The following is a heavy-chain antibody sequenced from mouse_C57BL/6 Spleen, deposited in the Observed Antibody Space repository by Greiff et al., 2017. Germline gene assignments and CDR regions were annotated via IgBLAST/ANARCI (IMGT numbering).Heavy chain of an antibody. D-gene: IGHD1-1*01. CDR3: ARSGYGSSDAMDY. V-gene: IGHV1-59*01. CDR2: IDPSDSYT. CDR1: GYTFTSYW. J-gene: IGHJ4*01. Sequence: QVQLQQPGAELVRPGTSVKLSCKASGYTFTSYWMHWVKQRPGQGLEWIGVIDPSDSYTNYNQKFKGKATLTVDTSTSTAYMQLSSLTSEDSAVYYCARSGYGSSDAMDYWGQGTSVTVSS.